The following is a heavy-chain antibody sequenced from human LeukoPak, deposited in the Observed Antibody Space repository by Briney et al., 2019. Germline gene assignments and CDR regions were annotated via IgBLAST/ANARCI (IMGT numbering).Heavy chain of an antibody. Sequence: GGSLRLSCAASGFTFSSYSMNWVRQAPGKGLEWVSSISSSSSYIYYADSVKGRFTISRDNAKNSLYLQMNSLRAEDTAVYYCARDLWWHYGSSGYTLAYYYYMDVWGKGTTVTIPS. V-gene: IGHV3-21*01. CDR3: ARDLWWHYGSSGYTLAYYYYMDV. J-gene: IGHJ6*03. CDR2: ISSSSSYI. D-gene: IGHD3-22*01. CDR1: GFTFSSYS.